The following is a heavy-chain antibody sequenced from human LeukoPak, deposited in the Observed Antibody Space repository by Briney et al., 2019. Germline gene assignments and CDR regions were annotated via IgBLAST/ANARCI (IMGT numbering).Heavy chain of an antibody. CDR2: INPNSGGT. J-gene: IGHJ4*02. CDR3: ARGRPWTAMVPGGDY. Sequence: GASVKVSCKASGYTFTVYYMHWVRQAPGQGLEWMGRINPNSGGTNCAQKFQGRVTMTRDTSISTAYMELSRLRSDDTAVYYCARGRPWTAMVPGGDYWGQGTLVTVSS. V-gene: IGHV1-2*06. CDR1: GYTFTVYY. D-gene: IGHD5-18*01.